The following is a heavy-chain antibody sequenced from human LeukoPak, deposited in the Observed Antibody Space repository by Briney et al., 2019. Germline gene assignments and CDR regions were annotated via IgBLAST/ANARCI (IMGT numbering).Heavy chain of an antibody. J-gene: IGHJ4*02. CDR3: ARGRLIGANDY. V-gene: IGHV4-4*02. Sequence: SGTLSLTCAVSGGSISSSNWWSWVRQPPGKGLEWIGEIYHSGSTNYNPSLKSRVTISVDTSKNQFSLRLSSVTAADTAVYYCARGRLIGANDYWGQGILVTVSS. CDR1: GGSISSSNW. CDR2: IYHSGST. D-gene: IGHD3-16*01.